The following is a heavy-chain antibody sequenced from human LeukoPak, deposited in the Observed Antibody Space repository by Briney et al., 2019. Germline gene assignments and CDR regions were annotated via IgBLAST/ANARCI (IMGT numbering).Heavy chain of an antibody. CDR1: GGTFRSYA. Sequence: SVKVSCKASGGTFRSYAFTWVRQAPGQGLEWMGGIIPVLGIANYAQKLQGRVTITADESTSTAYMELSSLISEDTAVYYCAAPQSRISSYYYVMDVWGQGTTVTVSS. CDR2: IIPVLGIA. CDR3: AAPQSRISSYYYVMDV. D-gene: IGHD2-15*01. V-gene: IGHV1-69*10. J-gene: IGHJ6*02.